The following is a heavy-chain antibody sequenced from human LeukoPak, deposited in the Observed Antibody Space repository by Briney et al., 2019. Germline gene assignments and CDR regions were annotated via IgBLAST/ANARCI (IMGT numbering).Heavy chain of an antibody. J-gene: IGHJ4*02. D-gene: IGHD3-9*01. V-gene: IGHV3-23*01. CDR2: IVGSGATT. Sequence: GGSLRLSCAASGFIFSNYAMSWVRQAPGKGLEWVSAIVGSGATTFYADSVKGRFTISRDNSKNTLYLQMSSLRAEDTAVYYCAKWGDYDILTGYYVSDYWGQGTLVTVSS. CDR3: AKWGDYDILTGYYVSDY. CDR1: GFIFSNYA.